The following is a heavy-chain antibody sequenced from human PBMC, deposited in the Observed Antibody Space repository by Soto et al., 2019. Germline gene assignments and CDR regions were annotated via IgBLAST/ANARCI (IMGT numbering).Heavy chain of an antibody. CDR2: ISAGGDGA. CDR1: GFTFISHA. CDR3: ARDLWWYLH. J-gene: IGHJ4*02. Sequence: GGSLRLSCAGSGFTFISHAMSWVRQAPGKGLEWVSSISAGGDGAYYADSVKGRFTISRANSNNTLYLQMNSLRTEDTAVYYCARDLWWYLHWGQGT. D-gene: IGHD2-15*01. V-gene: IGHV3-23*01.